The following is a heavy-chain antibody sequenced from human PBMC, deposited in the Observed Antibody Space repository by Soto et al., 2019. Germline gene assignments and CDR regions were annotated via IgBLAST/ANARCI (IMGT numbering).Heavy chain of an antibody. CDR1: GFTFSSYA. J-gene: IGHJ6*02. V-gene: IGHV3-30-3*01. Sequence: QVQLVESGGGVVQPGRSLRLSCAASGFTFSSYAMHWVRQAPGKGLEWVAVISYDGSNKYYADSVKGRFTISRDNSKNTRYLQMNSLRAEDTAVYYCSRADGMDVWGQGTTVTVSS. CDR3: SRADGMDV. CDR2: ISYDGSNK.